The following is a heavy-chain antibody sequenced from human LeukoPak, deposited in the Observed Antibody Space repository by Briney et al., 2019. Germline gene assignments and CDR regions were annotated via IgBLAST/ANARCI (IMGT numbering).Heavy chain of an antibody. V-gene: IGHV4-61*02. CDR2: IYTSGST. Sequence: SQTLSLTCTVSGGSISSGSYYWSWIRQPAGKGLEWIGRIYTSGSTNYNPSLKSRVTISVDTSKNQFSLKLSSVTAADTAVYYCARRRGSDISRLYYYYMDVWGKGTTVTVSS. CDR1: GGSISSGSYY. CDR3: ARRRGSDISRLYYYYMDV. D-gene: IGHD3-9*01. J-gene: IGHJ6*03.